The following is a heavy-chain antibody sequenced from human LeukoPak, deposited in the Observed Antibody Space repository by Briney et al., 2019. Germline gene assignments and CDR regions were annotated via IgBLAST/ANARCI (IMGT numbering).Heavy chain of an antibody. D-gene: IGHD1-26*01. CDR1: GYSFTRYC. CDR3: GLSGDRVPLQDDVFDV. V-gene: IGHV5-51*01. J-gene: IGHJ3*01. CDR2: IYPGDSGP. Sequence: GEPLKISCKVSGYSFTRYCIGWGRKMPGTGLEWMGIIYPGDSGPTYSPSFQGQVTISVDKTINTAYLQWSSLQASATAMYYCGLSGDRVPLQDDVFDVWGQGTTVTVST.